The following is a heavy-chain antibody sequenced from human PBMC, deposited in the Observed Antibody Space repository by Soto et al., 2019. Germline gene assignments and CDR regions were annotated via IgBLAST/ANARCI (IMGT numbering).Heavy chain of an antibody. CDR1: GFTFSSYA. D-gene: IGHD3-3*01. CDR3: AKDPSSITIFGVVIAGMYNWFDP. J-gene: IGHJ5*02. CDR2: ISGSGGST. V-gene: IGHV3-23*01. Sequence: EVQLLESGGGLVQPGGSLRLSCAASGFTFSSYAMSWVRQAPGKGLEWVSAISGSGGSTYYADSVKGRFTISRDNSKNTLYLQMNSLRAEDTAVYYCAKDPSSITIFGVVIAGMYNWFDPWGQGTLVTVSS.